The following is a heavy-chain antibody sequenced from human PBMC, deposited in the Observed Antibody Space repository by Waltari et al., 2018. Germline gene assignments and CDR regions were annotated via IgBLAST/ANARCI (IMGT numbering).Heavy chain of an antibody. J-gene: IGHJ3*01. CDR1: GFTFDDYA. V-gene: IGHV3-9*01. Sequence: EVQLVESGGDLVQPGRSLRLSCAASGFTFDDYAMQWVRQSPGKGLEWVAGISWNGRSIDYVDSVKGRFTISRDNAKNSLYLQMNSLRVEDKALYYCAKDGDYYRRWGAFDFWGQGTMVTVSS. CDR3: AKDGDYYRRWGAFDF. D-gene: IGHD3-10*01. CDR2: ISWNGRSI.